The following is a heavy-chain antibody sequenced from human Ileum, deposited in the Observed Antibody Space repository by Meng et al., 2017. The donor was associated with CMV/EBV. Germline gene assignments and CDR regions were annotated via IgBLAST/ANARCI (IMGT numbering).Heavy chain of an antibody. J-gene: IGHJ4*02. Sequence: GESLKISCAASGFTFSSYWMHWVRQAPGKGLVWVSRINSDGSSTSYADSVKGRFTISRDNTKNMVNLELNSLRPEDTAIYYCAGEYQLLNAPYFEYWGQGTLVTVSS. CDR2: INSDGSST. CDR1: GFTFSSYW. D-gene: IGHD2-2*01. CDR3: AGEYQLLNAPYFEY. V-gene: IGHV3-74*01.